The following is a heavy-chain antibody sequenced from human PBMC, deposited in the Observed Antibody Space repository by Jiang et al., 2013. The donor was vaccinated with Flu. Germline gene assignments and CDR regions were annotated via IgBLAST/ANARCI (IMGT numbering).Heavy chain of an antibody. CDR2: IYWDDDK. CDR3: AHILSYYYDASGFNYYFDY. V-gene: IGHV2-5*02. CDR1: GFSLSTSGVG. J-gene: IGHJ4*02. D-gene: IGHD3-22*01. Sequence: KPTQTLTLTCTFSGFSLSTSGVGVGWIRQPPGKALDWLALIYWDDDKRYSPSLKNGLAITKGISKNXVVLTMTNMDPVDTATYYCAHILSYYYDASGFNYYFDYWGQGTLVTVSS.